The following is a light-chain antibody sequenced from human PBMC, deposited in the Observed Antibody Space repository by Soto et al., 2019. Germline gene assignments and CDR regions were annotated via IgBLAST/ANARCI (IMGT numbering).Light chain of an antibody. V-gene: IGKV3-11*01. J-gene: IGKJ5*01. Sequence: EIVLTQSPATLSLSPGERATLSCRASPSVTNFLAWYQQKPGQAPRLLIYGAFNRATGIPARFSGSGSGTDFTLTISRLEPEDSAIYYCQQRNIWPPVTVGQGTRLEIK. CDR3: QQRNIWPPVT. CDR2: GAF. CDR1: PSVTNF.